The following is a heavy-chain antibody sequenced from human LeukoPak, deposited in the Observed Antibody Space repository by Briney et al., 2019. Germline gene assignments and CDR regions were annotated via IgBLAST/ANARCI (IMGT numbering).Heavy chain of an antibody. CDR3: AREDWGPRFDP. CDR2: INHDGTDK. Sequence: GSLRLSCAASGFTSTSYWMTWVRQAPGKGLHWVANINHDGTDKNYADSVKGRFTISRDNPKRSVFLQMNSLRAEDTGLYYCAREDWGPRFDPRGQGTLVTVSS. CDR1: GFTSTSYW. D-gene: IGHD7-27*01. V-gene: IGHV3-7*05. J-gene: IGHJ5*02.